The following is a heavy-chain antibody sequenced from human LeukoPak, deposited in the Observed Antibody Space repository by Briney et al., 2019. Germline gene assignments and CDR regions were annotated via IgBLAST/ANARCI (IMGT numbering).Heavy chain of an antibody. D-gene: IGHD3-10*01. V-gene: IGHV3-33*06. J-gene: IGHJ4*02. CDR2: IWYDGRDK. CDR1: GFSFRNYG. Sequence: QPGRSLRLSCAASGFSFRNYGMHWVRQAPGKGLEWVAVIWYDGRDKYYADSVKGRFTISRDNSKNTVYLQMNSPRAEDTAVYFCAKVWFGEKTFDYWGQGTLVTVSS. CDR3: AKVWFGEKTFDY.